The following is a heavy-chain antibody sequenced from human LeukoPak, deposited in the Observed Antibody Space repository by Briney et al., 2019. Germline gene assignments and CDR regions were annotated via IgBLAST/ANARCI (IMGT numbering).Heavy chain of an antibody. CDR2: ISGSGSMA. J-gene: IGHJ4*02. CDR1: GFIFSDYY. V-gene: IGHV3-23*01. D-gene: IGHD5-18*01. CDR3: AKERRPIQLWIPFDY. Sequence: PGGSLRLSCAASGFIFSDYYMSWIRQAPGKGLEWISAISGSGSMAYYADSVKDRFTISRDNSKNTLKLQMRSLRAEDTAVYYCAKERRPIQLWIPFDYWGQGTLVTVSS.